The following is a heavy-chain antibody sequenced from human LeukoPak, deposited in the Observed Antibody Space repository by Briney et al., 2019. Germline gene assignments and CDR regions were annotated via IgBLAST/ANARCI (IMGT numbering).Heavy chain of an antibody. CDR1: GGTFSSYA. V-gene: IGHV1-69*06. D-gene: IGHD2-21*02. J-gene: IGHJ5*02. CDR2: IIPIFGTA. CDR3: ARAGVIVGVTGKYTWFAP. Sequence: SVKVSCKASGGTFSSYAISWVRQAPGQGLEWMGGIIPIFGTANYAQKFQGRVTITADKSTSKAYMELSSLRSEDTAVYYCARAGVIVGVTGKYTWFAPWGQGTLVTASS.